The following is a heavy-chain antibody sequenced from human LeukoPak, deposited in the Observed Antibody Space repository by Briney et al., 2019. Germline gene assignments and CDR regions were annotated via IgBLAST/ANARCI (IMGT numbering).Heavy chain of an antibody. V-gene: IGHV4-4*02. Sequence: SETLSRTCGVSGGSISNTNWWSWVRQPPGQGLEWIGEISLTELTHYNPSLESRVTVSLDKSKNQLSLKLTSVTAADTAVYYCSRENGAFSPFGYWGQGTLVSVLS. CDR3: SRENGAFSPFGY. CDR2: ISLTELT. D-gene: IGHD2-8*01. J-gene: IGHJ4*02. CDR1: GGSISNTNW.